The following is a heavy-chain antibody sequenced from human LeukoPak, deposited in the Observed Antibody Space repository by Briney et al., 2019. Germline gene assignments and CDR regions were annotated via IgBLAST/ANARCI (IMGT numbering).Heavy chain of an antibody. CDR3: ATGPSYDILRDYYYYYGMDV. CDR2: FDPEDGET. D-gene: IGHD3-9*01. CDR1: GYTLTELS. Sequence: ASVKVSFKVSGYTLTELSMHWVRQAPGKGKEWMGGFDPEDGETIYAQKFQGRVTMTEDTSTDTAYMELSSLRSDDTAVYYCATGPSYDILRDYYYYYGMDVWGQGTTVTVSS. J-gene: IGHJ6*02. V-gene: IGHV1-24*01.